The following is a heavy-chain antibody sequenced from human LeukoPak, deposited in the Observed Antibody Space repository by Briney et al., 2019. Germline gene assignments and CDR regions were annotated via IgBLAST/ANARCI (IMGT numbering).Heavy chain of an antibody. Sequence: GGSLRLSCAASGFTFSTYAMHWVRQAPGKGLEWVAFVSVDGSHKDYGGSVKGRFSISRDNSKNTLYLQMNSLRAEDTAVYYCAKDNGDHAIDYWAQGTMVTVSS. V-gene: IGHV3-30*18. J-gene: IGHJ4*02. D-gene: IGHD4-17*01. CDR2: VSVDGSHK. CDR1: GFTFSTYA. CDR3: AKDNGDHAIDY.